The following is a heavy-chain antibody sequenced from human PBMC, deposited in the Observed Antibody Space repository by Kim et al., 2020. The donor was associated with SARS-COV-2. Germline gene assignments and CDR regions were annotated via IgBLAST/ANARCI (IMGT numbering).Heavy chain of an antibody. CDR1: GGSVSSGSYY. J-gene: IGHJ6*02. V-gene: IGHV4-61*01. CDR3: ARVRRVDHCSGGSCYSYYYGMDV. D-gene: IGHD2-15*01. Sequence: SETLSLTCTVSGGSVSSGSYYWSWIRQPPRKGLEWIGYIYYSGSTNYNPSLKSRVTISVDTSKNQFSLKLSSVTAADTAVYYCARVRRVDHCSGGSCYSYYYGMDVWGQGTTVTVSS. CDR2: IYYSGST.